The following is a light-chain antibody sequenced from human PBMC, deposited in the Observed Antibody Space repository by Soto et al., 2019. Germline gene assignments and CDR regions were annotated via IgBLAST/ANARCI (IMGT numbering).Light chain of an antibody. CDR1: QSVLYSSNNKNN. J-gene: IGKJ1*01. CDR3: QHYNNYPWT. V-gene: IGKV4-1*01. Sequence: DIVLTRSPDSLAVSLGASSTINCKSSQSVLYSSNNKNNLAWYQQKPGQPPKLLIYWASSRESGVPSRFSGSGSGTEFTLTISGLQPDDFATYCCQHYNNYPWTFGQGTKVDI. CDR2: WAS.